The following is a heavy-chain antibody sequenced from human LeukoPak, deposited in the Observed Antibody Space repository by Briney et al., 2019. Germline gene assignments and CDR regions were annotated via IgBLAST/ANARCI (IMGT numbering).Heavy chain of an antibody. J-gene: IGHJ6*03. CDR1: VGSISIYY. CDR3: ARDKEGIWFGELSDYYYMDV. Sequence: PSETLSLTCTVSVGSISIYYRSWVRQPAGEGLEWVGRIYSRGSTNYNPSLKSRVTMSVDTSKNKFSLKLSSVTAADTAVYYCARDKEGIWFGELSDYYYMDVWGKGTTVTVSS. D-gene: IGHD3-10*01. CDR2: IYSRGST. V-gene: IGHV4-4*07.